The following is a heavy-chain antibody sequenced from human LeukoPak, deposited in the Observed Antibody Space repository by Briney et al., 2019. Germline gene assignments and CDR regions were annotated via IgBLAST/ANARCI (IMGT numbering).Heavy chain of an antibody. CDR2: ISAYNGNT. CDR1: GGTFTSYG. CDR3: ARESTYYDFWSGYYRRSGWFDP. V-gene: IGHV1-18*01. D-gene: IGHD3-3*01. Sequence: ASVKVSCKASGGTFTSYGISWVRQAPGQGLEWMGWISAYNGNTNYAQKLQGRVTMTTDTSTSTAYMELRSLRSDDTAVYYCARESTYYDFWSGYYRRSGWFDPWGQGTLVTVSS. J-gene: IGHJ5*02.